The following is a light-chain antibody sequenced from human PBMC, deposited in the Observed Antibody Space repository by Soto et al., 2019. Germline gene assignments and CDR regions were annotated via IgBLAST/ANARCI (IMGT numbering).Light chain of an antibody. CDR1: QTVRNNY. Sequence: FVLTQSPGTLSLSPGERATLSCRASQTVRNNYLAWYQQKPGQAPRLLIYDASSRATGIPDRFSGSGSGTEFTLTISSLQSEDFGVYYCQQYKNWPRTFGQGTKVDIK. J-gene: IGKJ1*01. V-gene: IGKV3D-20*02. CDR3: QQYKNWPRT. CDR2: DAS.